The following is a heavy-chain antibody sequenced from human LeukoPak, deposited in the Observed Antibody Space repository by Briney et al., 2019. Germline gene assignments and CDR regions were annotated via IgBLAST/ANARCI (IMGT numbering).Heavy chain of an antibody. CDR2: ISTSGGST. Sequence: GGSLSLSCVASGFTFSSYAMNWVRQAPGKGLEWVSVISTSGGSTYYADSVKGRFTISRDNSKNTLYLQMNSLRAEDTAVYYCAKEVWYSSSWYYFDYWGQGTLVTVSS. D-gene: IGHD6-13*01. J-gene: IGHJ4*02. CDR1: GFTFSSYA. V-gene: IGHV3-23*01. CDR3: AKEVWYSSSWYYFDY.